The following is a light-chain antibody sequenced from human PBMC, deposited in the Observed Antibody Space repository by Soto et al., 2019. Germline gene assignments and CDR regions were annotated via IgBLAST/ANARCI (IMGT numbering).Light chain of an antibody. Sequence: EIVLTQSPGTLSLSPGERATLSCRASQTVGRSYLAWHQQKPGQAPRTLIYDASSRPADIPDRFSGSGSGTDFTLSISRLEPEDFAVYFCQQYASSPATFGQGTKVEI. J-gene: IGKJ1*01. CDR3: QQYASSPAT. V-gene: IGKV3-20*01. CDR1: QTVGRSY. CDR2: DAS.